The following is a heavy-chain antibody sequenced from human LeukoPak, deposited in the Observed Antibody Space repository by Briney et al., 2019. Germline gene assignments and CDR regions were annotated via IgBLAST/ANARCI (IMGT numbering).Heavy chain of an antibody. CDR2: IYPGDSDT. V-gene: IGHV5-51*01. CDR1: GYTFTGDW. CDR3: ARPATLSPYGGNLYFDY. Sequence: GESLKISCKASGYTFTGDWIGWVRQMPGKGLEWMGFIYPGDSDTKYSPSFQGQVTISADKSISTAYLQWSSLKASDTAMYYCARPATLSPYGGNLYFDYWGQGTLVTVSS. D-gene: IGHD4-23*01. J-gene: IGHJ4*02.